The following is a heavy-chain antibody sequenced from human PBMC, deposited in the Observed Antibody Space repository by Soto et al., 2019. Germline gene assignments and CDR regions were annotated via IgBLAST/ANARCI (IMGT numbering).Heavy chain of an antibody. J-gene: IGHJ5*02. CDR3: ARERLNYYDSSGYLGWFDP. D-gene: IGHD3-22*01. CDR1: GYTFTSYD. V-gene: IGHV1-8*01. Sequence: ASVKVSCKASGYTFTSYDINWVRQATGQGLEWMGWMNPNSGNTGYAQKFQGRVTMTGNNSISTAYMELSSLRSEDTAVYYCARERLNYYDSSGYLGWFDPWGQGTLVTVSS. CDR2: MNPNSGNT.